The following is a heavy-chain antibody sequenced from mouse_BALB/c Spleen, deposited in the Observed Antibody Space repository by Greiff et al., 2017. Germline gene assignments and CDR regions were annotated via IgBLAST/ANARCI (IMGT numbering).Heavy chain of an antibody. J-gene: IGHJ4*01. CDR1: GFTFSSFG. V-gene: IGHV5-17*02. Sequence: EVKVVESGGGLVQPGGSRKLSCAASGFTFSSFGMHWVRQAPEKGLEWVAYISSGSSTIYYADTVKGRFTISRDNPKNTLFLQMTSLRSEDTAMYYCAKGRPAMDYWGQGTSVTVSA. CDR3: AKGRPAMDY. CDR2: ISSGSSTI.